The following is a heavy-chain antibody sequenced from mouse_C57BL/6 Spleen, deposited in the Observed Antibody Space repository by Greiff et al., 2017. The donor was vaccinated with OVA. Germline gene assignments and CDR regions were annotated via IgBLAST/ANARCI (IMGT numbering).Heavy chain of an antibody. CDR2: IDPSDSYT. D-gene: IGHD1-1*01. Sequence: VQLQQPGAELVRPGTSVKLSCKASGYTFTSYWMHWVKQRPGQGLEWIGVIDPSDSYTNYNQKFKGNATLTVDTSSSTAYMQLSSLTSEDSAVYYCAREGTTTVVAHFDYWGQGTTLTVPS. CDR3: AREGTTTVVAHFDY. CDR1: GYTFTSYW. V-gene: IGHV1-59*01. J-gene: IGHJ2*01.